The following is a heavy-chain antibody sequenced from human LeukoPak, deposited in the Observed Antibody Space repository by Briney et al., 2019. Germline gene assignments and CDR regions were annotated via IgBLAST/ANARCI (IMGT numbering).Heavy chain of an antibody. V-gene: IGHV5-51*01. D-gene: IGHD1-26*01. Sequence: GESLKISCKGSGYSFTNYWIGWVRQMPGKGLKWMGIIYPSDSDARYSPFFQGQVTISAEKSIGTAYLQWSSLKASDTAMYYCARRRDLYSGSYYTFDYGGQGTLVTVSS. CDR3: ARRRDLYSGSYYTFDY. CDR2: IYPSDSDA. J-gene: IGHJ4*02. CDR1: GYSFTNYW.